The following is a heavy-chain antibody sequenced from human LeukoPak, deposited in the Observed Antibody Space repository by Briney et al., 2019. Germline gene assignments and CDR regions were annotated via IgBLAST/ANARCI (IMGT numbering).Heavy chain of an antibody. CDR2: INPSGGNT. CDR1: GFTFSSNP. V-gene: IGHV3-23*01. D-gene: IGHD1-1*01. J-gene: IGHJ4*02. CDR3: ATTKQARRYFDY. Sequence: QTGGSLRLSCAGSGFTFSSNPLSWVRQAPGKGLEWVSAINPSGGNTYYADSVRGRFTTSRDNSKNTLYLQMNTLRAEDTAVYYCATTKQARRYFDYWGQGTLVTVSS.